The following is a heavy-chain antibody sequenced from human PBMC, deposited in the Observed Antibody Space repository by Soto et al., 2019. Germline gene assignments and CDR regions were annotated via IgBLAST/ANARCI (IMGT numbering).Heavy chain of an antibody. Sequence: ASVKVSCKASGFSFISYGISWVRQAPGQGLEWMAWISAYNGNTNFVESLQGRVTLTTDTSTSTAYMELNSLRAEDTAVYYCAREGPHGDKYYYYYYGMDVWG. CDR2: ISAYNGNT. CDR3: AREGPHGDKYYYYYYGMDV. J-gene: IGHJ6*02. D-gene: IGHD3-10*01. CDR1: GFSFISYG. V-gene: IGHV1-18*04.